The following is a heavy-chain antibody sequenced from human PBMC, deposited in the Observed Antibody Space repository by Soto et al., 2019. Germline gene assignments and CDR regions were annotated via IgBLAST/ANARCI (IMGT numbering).Heavy chain of an antibody. CDR3: ARDAPTIAAQDDY. D-gene: IGHD6-13*01. V-gene: IGHV1-18*01. CDR2: ISAYNGNT. CDR1: GYTFPSYG. Sequence: QVQLVQSGAEVKKPGASVKVSCKASGYTFPSYGISWVRQAPGQGLGWMGWISAYNGNTNYAQKLQGRVAMPTDTSTHTASMELRGLRSDDTDVFYCARDAPTIAAQDDYWGQGTLVTVSS. J-gene: IGHJ4*02.